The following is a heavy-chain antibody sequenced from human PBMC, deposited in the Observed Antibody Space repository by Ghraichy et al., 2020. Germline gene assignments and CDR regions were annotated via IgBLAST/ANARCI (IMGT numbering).Heavy chain of an antibody. CDR2: IYYSGST. CDR1: GGSVSSGSYY. V-gene: IGHV4-61*01. CDR3: ARSITTNDAFDI. J-gene: IGHJ3*02. Sequence: SETLSLTCTVSGGSVSSGSYYRSWIRQPPGKGLEWIGYIYYSGSTNYNPSLKSRVTISVDTSKNQFSLKLSSVTAADTAVYYCARSITTNDAFDIWGQGTMVTVSS. D-gene: IGHD6-6*01.